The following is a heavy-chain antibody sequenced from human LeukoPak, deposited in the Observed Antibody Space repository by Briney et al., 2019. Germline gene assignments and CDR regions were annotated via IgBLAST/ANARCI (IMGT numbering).Heavy chain of an antibody. CDR2: ISTTGTI. V-gene: IGHV3-69-1*01. J-gene: IGHJ4*02. CDR3: ARAGSHRNSGYDY. Sequence: GGSLRLSCAASGFTFSTYIMNWVRQAPGKGLEWASYISTTGTIYYADSVEGRFTISRDNAKNSLYLQMNSLRAEDTGVYYCARAGSHRNSGYDYWGQGTLVTVSS. CDR1: GFTFSTYI. D-gene: IGHD5-12*01.